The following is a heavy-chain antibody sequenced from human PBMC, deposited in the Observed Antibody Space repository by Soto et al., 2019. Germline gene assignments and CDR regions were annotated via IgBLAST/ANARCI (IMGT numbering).Heavy chain of an antibody. CDR3: ARGGVVAATRFRAGMDGDDAFDI. CDR1: GGTFSSYT. CDR2: MNPNSGNT. V-gene: IGHV1-8*02. Sequence: ASVKVSCKASGGTFSSYTINWVRQATGQGLEWMGWMNPNSGNTGYAQKFQGRVTMTRNTSISTAYMELSSLRSEDTAVYYCARGGVVAATRFRAGMDGDDAFDIWGQGTMVTVSS. D-gene: IGHD2-15*01. J-gene: IGHJ3*02.